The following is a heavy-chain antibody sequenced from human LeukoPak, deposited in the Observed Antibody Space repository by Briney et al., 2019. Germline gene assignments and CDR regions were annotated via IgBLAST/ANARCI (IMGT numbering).Heavy chain of an antibody. J-gene: IGHJ4*02. CDR3: AGEDGYCSGGNCYSYFDS. D-gene: IGHD2-15*01. V-gene: IGHV3-7*01. Sequence: GGSLRLSCAASGFTFSHFWMSWVRQAPGKGLEWVAYIKKTGSETYYVDSVKGRFTITRDNTRNSLFLQMYSLRAEDTAVYFCAGEDGYCSGGNCYSYFDSWGQGTLVTVSS. CDR2: IKKTGSET. CDR1: GFTFSHFW.